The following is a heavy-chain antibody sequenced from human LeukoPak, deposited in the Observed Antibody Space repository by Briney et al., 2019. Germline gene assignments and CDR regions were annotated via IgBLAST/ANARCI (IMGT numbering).Heavy chain of an antibody. J-gene: IGHJ4*02. Sequence: SETLSLTCTVSGGSISSYYWSWIRQPPGKGLEWIGYIYYSGSTNYNPSLKSRVTISVDTSKNQFSLKLSSVTAADTAVYYCARGKSWIQLWLGGHFDYWGQGTLVTVSS. V-gene: IGHV4-59*12. CDR2: IYYSGST. D-gene: IGHD5-18*01. CDR3: ARGKSWIQLWLGGHFDY. CDR1: GGSISSYY.